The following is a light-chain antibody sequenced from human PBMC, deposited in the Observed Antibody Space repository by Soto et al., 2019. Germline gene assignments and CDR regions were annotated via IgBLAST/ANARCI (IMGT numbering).Light chain of an antibody. CDR1: RSISIW. J-gene: IGKJ1*01. Sequence: DIQMTQSPSTLSASVGDRVTITCRASRSISIWLAWDQQKPGKAPKILIYKASSLESGVPSRFSGSGSGTEFTLTISSLQPDDFASYYCQQYSTYTPMTFGQGTKVDIK. CDR2: KAS. V-gene: IGKV1-5*03. CDR3: QQYSTYTPMT.